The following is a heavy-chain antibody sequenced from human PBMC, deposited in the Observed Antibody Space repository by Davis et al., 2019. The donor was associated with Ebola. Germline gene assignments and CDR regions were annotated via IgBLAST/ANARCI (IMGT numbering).Heavy chain of an antibody. CDR2: IFPGDSDT. D-gene: IGHD5-24*01. V-gene: IGHV5-51*01. CDR3: ARGTDGYNPGGYFDS. CDR1: GYIFTNYW. Sequence: GESLKISCKASGYIFTNYWIGWVRQMPGKGLECMGIIFPGDSDTRYSPSFQGQVTISADKSISTAYLQWSSLKASDTAIYYCARGTDGYNPGGYFDSWGQGTLVTVSS. J-gene: IGHJ4*02.